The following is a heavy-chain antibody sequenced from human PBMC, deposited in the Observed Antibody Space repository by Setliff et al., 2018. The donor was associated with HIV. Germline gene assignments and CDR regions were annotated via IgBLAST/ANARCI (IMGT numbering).Heavy chain of an antibody. V-gene: IGHV4-4*09. J-gene: IGHJ4*02. D-gene: IGHD5-18*01. Sequence: SETLSLTCTVSGGSISSFYWSWIRQPPGQGLEWIGTIFSGGDIYYNPSLQSRISILVDTSKQHFFLRLTSVTAADTAVYYCARGTGSYGSDYWGQGTLVTVSS. CDR1: GGSISSFY. CDR3: ARGTGSYGSDY. CDR2: IFSGGDI.